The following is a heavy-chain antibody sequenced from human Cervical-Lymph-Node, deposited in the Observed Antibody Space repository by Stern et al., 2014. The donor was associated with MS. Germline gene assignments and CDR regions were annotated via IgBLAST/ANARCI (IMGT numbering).Heavy chain of an antibody. CDR2: VSYDGPQR. D-gene: IGHD3-10*01. CDR1: GFTFSTYA. J-gene: IGHJ4*02. CDR3: ARGGRGVGLEY. Sequence: VQLVESGGGVVQPGRSLSLFCVASGFTFSTYAMHWVRQAPGKGVEWVVCVSYDGPQRNESDSVKARFTISRDNSKNTLYLHMNSLRDEDTAVYFCARGGRGVGLEYWGQGALVTVSS. V-gene: IGHV3-30*01.